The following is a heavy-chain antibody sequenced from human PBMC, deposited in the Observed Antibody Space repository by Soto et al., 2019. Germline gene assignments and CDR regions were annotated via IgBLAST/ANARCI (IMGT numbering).Heavy chain of an antibody. CDR2: IIPILGIA. CDR1: GGTFSSYT. J-gene: IGHJ4*02. V-gene: IGHV1-69*02. CDR3: ASCVGGSCYSGYFDY. Sequence: ASVKVSCKAPGGTFSSYTISWVRQAPGQGLEWMGRIIPILGIANYAQKFQGRVTITADKSTSTAYMELSSLRSEDTAVYYCASCVGGSCYSGYFDYWGQGTLVTVSS. D-gene: IGHD2-15*01.